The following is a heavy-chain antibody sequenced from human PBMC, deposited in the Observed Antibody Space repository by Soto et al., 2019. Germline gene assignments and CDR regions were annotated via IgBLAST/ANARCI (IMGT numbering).Heavy chain of an antibody. CDR3: ARDSLLWFGELNYYYGMDV. CDR1: GFTFSSYS. CDR2: ISSSSSTI. V-gene: IGHV3-48*01. D-gene: IGHD3-10*01. Sequence: EVQLVESGGGLVQPGGSLRLSCAASGFTFSSYSMNWVRQAPGKGLEWVSYISSSSSTIYYADSVKGRFTISRDNAKNSRYLQMNSLRAEDTAVYYCARDSLLWFGELNYYYGMDVWGQGTTVTVSS. J-gene: IGHJ6*02.